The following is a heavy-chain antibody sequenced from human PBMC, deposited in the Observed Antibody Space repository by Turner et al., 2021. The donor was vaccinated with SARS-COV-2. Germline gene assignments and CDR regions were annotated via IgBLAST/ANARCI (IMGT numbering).Heavy chain of an antibody. V-gene: IGHV3-30-3*01. CDR1: GFTFSSYA. D-gene: IGHD1-26*01. Sequence: QVQLVESGGGVVQPGRSLRLSWAASGFTFSSYAMHWVRQAPGKGREWVAVISYDGSNKYYADSVKGRFTISRDNSKNTLYLQMNSLRAEDTAVYYCARDLSGSYTYFDYWGQGTLVTVSS. CDR2: ISYDGSNK. J-gene: IGHJ4*02. CDR3: ARDLSGSYTYFDY.